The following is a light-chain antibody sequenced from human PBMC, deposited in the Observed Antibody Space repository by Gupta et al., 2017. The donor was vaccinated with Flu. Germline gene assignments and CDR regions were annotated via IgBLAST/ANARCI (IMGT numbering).Light chain of an antibody. J-gene: IGKJ4*01. CDR2: AAS. CDR3: QQSYSTLLT. Sequence: DIQMTQSPSSLSASVGDRVTITCRASQSISTYLNWYQQKPGKAPNLLIYAASILQSGVPSRFSGGGSETDFTLTISSLQPEDFATYYCQQSYSTLLTFGGGTKVEIQ. V-gene: IGKV1-39*01. CDR1: QSISTY.